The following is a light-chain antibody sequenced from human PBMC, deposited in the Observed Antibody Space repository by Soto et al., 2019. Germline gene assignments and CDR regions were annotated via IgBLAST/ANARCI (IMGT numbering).Light chain of an antibody. CDR1: SSNIGAGYD. CDR3: QSYDSSLSAL. CDR2: VNS. V-gene: IGLV1-40*01. J-gene: IGLJ3*02. Sequence: QSVRTQPPSVSGAPGQRVTISCTESSSNIGAGYDVHWYQQLPGTAPKLLIYVNSNRPSGVPDRFSGSKSGTSASLAITGLQAEDEADYYCQSYDSSLSALFGGGTKLTVL.